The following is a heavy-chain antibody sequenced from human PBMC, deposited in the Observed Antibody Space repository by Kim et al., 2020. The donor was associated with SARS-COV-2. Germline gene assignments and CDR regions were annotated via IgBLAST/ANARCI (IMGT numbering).Heavy chain of an antibody. Sequence: GGSLRLSCAASGFTFSSYAMHWVRQAPGKGLEWVAVISYDGSNKYYADSVKGRFTISRDNSKNTLYLQMNSLRAEDTAVYYCARDLGLRLRVIAKDYYYYYGMDVWGQGTTVTVSS. J-gene: IGHJ6*02. D-gene: IGHD2-21*01. CDR3: ARDLGLRLRVIAKDYYYYYGMDV. V-gene: IGHV3-30-3*01. CDR1: GFTFSSYA. CDR2: ISYDGSNK.